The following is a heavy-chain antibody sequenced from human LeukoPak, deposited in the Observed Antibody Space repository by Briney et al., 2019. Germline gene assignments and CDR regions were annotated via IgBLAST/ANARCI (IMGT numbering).Heavy chain of an antibody. CDR3: ARDLTTVPDY. V-gene: IGHV1-69*04. Sequence: ASVKVSCKASGGTFSSYAISWVRQAPGQGLEWMGRIIPILGIANYAQKFQGRVTITAEKSTSTAYMELSSLRSEDTAVYYCARDLTTVPDYWGQGTLVTVSS. CDR1: GGTFSSYA. D-gene: IGHD4-17*01. J-gene: IGHJ4*02. CDR2: IIPILGIA.